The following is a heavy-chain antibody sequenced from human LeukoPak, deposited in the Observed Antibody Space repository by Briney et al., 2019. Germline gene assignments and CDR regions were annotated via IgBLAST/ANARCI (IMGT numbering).Heavy chain of an antibody. D-gene: IGHD6-19*01. J-gene: IGHJ3*01. Sequence: SETLSLTCTVSGGSISSSGDFWGWIRQPPGKEPEYVASIHHSGRTYYNLSLKSRVTISVDTSKHQFSLKLSSVTATDTAVYYCASVISGWYMVWGQGTMVIVSS. CDR1: GGSISSSGDF. CDR2: IHHSGRT. CDR3: ASVISGWYMV. V-gene: IGHV4-39*01.